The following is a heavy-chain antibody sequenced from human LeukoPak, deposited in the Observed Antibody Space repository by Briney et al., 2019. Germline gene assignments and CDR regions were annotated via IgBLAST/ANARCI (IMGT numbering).Heavy chain of an antibody. D-gene: IGHD3-9*01. J-gene: IGHJ3*02. CDR1: GGSISSGGYY. V-gene: IGHV4-31*03. CDR3: ARGTYYDILTGYYNGGGGAFDI. Sequence: SETLSLTCTVSGGSISSGGYYWSWIRQHPGKGLEWIGYIYYMGSTYYNPSLKSRVTISVDTSKNQFSLKLSSVTAADTAVYYCARGTYYDILTGYYNGGGGAFDIWGQGTMVTVSS. CDR2: IYYMGST.